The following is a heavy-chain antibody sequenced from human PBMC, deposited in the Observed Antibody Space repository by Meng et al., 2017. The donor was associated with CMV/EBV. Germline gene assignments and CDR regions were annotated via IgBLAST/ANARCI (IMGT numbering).Heavy chain of an antibody. CDR2: INSDGSST. CDR1: GFTFSSYW. CDR3: ARGARGLVLRFLEWLSVDY. J-gene: IGHJ4*02. V-gene: IGHV3-74*01. D-gene: IGHD3-3*01. Sequence: GESLKISCAASGFTFSSYWMHWVRQAPGKGLVWVSRINSDGSSTSYADSVKGRFTISRDNAKNTLYLQMNSLRAEDTAVYYCARGARGLVLRFLEWLSVDYWGRGTLVTVSS.